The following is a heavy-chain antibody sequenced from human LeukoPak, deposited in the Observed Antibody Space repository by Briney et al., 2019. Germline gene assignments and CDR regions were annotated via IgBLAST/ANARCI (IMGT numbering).Heavy chain of an antibody. D-gene: IGHD3-3*01. CDR2: IYTSGST. V-gene: IGHV4-4*07. CDR1: GGSISSYY. CDR3: ARTYYDFWSGYYDAFDI. Sequence: SGTPSLTCPGSGGSISSYYWGWIRQPAGEGLGGIGRIYTSGSTNYNPSLKSRVTMSVDTSKNQFSLKLSSVTAADTAVYYCARTYYDFWSGYYDAFDIWGQGTMVTVSS. J-gene: IGHJ3*02.